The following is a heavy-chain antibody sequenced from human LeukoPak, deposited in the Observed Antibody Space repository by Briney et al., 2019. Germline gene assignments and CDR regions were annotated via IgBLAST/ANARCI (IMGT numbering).Heavy chain of an antibody. CDR3: ARNRGWLQFDY. D-gene: IGHD5-12*01. Sequence: SGGSLRLSCAASGFTFSTSWMSWVRQVPGKGLEWVANIKKDGSETYYVDSVKGRFTISRDNAKNSLYLQMDSLRAEDTAVYYCARNRGWLQFDYWGQGTLVTVSS. J-gene: IGHJ4*02. CDR2: IKKDGSET. CDR1: GFTFSTSW. V-gene: IGHV3-7*03.